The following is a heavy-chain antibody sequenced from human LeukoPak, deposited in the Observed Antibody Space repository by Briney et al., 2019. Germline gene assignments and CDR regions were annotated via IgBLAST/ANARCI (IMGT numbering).Heavy chain of an antibody. V-gene: IGHV4-30-2*01. Sequence: SQTLSLTCAVSGGSISSGGYSWSWLRQPPGTGLEWIGYIYHSGSTYYNPSLKSRVTISVDRSKNQFSLKLSSVTAADTAVYYCARVLDDILTGYYFDYWGQGTLVTVSS. CDR3: ARVLDDILTGYYFDY. CDR2: IYHSGST. J-gene: IGHJ4*02. D-gene: IGHD3-9*01. CDR1: GGSISSGGYS.